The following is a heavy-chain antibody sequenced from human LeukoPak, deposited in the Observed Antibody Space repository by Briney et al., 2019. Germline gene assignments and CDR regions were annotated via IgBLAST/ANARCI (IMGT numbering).Heavy chain of an antibody. CDR2: IYPGDSDA. J-gene: IGHJ6*03. Sequence: GESLKISCKGSGYSFSTYWIGWVRQMPGKGLEWMGIIYPGDSDARYSPSFQGQVTISADKSISTAYLQWSSLKASDTAMYYCARHLKTGIGGYDFGGYYYYYMDVWGKGTTVTISS. CDR3: ARHLKTGIGGYDFGGYYYYYMDV. CDR1: GYSFSTYW. D-gene: IGHD5-12*01. V-gene: IGHV5-51*01.